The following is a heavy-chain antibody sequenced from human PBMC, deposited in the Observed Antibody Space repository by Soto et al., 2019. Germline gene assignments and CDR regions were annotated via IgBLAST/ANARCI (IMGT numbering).Heavy chain of an antibody. V-gene: IGHV3-30-3*01. CDR1: GFTFSSYA. J-gene: IGHJ6*02. CDR3: ARETYYDFWSGPYYGMDV. D-gene: IGHD3-3*01. CDR2: ISYDGSNK. Sequence: PGGSLRLSCAASGFTFSSYAMHWVRQAPGKGLEWVAVISYDGSNKYYADSVKGRFTISRDNSKNTLYLQMNSLRAEDTAVYYFARETYYDFWSGPYYGMDVWGQGTTVTVSS.